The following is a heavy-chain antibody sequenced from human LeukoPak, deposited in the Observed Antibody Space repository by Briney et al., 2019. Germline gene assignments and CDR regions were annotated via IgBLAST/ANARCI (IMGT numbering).Heavy chain of an antibody. Sequence: QPGGSLRLSCAASGFTFSSYWMSWVRQAPGKGLEWVANIKQDGSEKYYVDSVKGRFTISRDNAKNSLYLQMNSLRAEDTAVYYCARRALLLLWFGAMDVWGKGTTVTISS. CDR1: GFTFSSYW. V-gene: IGHV3-7*01. J-gene: IGHJ6*03. CDR2: IKQDGSEK. D-gene: IGHD3-10*01. CDR3: ARRALLLLWFGAMDV.